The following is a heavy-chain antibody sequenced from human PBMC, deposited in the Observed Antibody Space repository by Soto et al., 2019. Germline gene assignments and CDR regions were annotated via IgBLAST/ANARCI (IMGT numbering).Heavy chain of an antibody. J-gene: IGHJ6*03. CDR1: GFTFSSYW. CDR2: IKQDGSEK. V-gene: IGHV3-7*01. CDR3: ARSSDGDYYYYYMDV. D-gene: IGHD4-17*01. Sequence: EVQLVESGGGLVQPGGSLRLSCAASGFTFSSYWMSWVRQAPGKGLEWVANIKQDGSEKYYVDSVKGRFTISRDNAKNSLYLQMNSLRAEDTAVYYCARSSDGDYYYYYMDVWGKGTTVTVSS.